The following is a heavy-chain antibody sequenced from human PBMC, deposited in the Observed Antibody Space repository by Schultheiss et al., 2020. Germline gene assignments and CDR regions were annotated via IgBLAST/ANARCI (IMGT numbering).Heavy chain of an antibody. J-gene: IGHJ6*02. CDR1: GFTFSSYD. V-gene: IGHV3-13*01. Sequence: GGSLRLSCAASGFTFSSYDMHWVRQATGKGLEWVSAIGTAGDTYYPGSVKGRFTISRENAKNSLYLQMNSLRAGDTAVYYCARGGVAHYDGGMDVWGQGTTVTLSS. D-gene: IGHD4/OR15-4a*01. CDR3: ARGGVAHYDGGMDV. CDR2: IGTAGDT.